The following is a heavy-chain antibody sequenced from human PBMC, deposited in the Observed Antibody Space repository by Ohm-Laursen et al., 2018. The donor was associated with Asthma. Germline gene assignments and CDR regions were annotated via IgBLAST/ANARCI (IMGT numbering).Heavy chain of an antibody. V-gene: IGHV3-64D*08. Sequence: SLRLSCAASGFTFSSYAMHWVRQAPGKGLEYVSAISSNGGSTYYADSVKGRFTISRDNSKNTLYLQMSSLRAEDTAVYYCVKDKIAVAGRGDYWGQGTLVTVSS. J-gene: IGHJ4*02. CDR3: VKDKIAVAGRGDY. CDR2: ISSNGGST. D-gene: IGHD6-19*01. CDR1: GFTFSSYA.